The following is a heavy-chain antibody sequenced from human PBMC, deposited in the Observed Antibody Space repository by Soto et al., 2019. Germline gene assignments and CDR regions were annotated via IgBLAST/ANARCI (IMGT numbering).Heavy chain of an antibody. V-gene: IGHV3-33*01. CDR2: MWYDGTNK. CDR1: GFTFRIYS. CDR3: ARDATFGTKGGSFDI. J-gene: IGHJ3*02. D-gene: IGHD3-16*01. Sequence: GGSLRLSCAASGFTFRIYSMHWVRQSPGKGLEWVAVMWYDGTNKYYGESVKGRFTISRDNSENTLYLQMNSLRVEDTAVYYCARDATFGTKGGSFDIWGHGTLVTVSS.